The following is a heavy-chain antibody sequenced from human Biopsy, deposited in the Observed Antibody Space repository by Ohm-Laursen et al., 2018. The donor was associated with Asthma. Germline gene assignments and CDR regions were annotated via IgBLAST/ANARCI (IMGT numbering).Heavy chain of an antibody. Sequence: SLRLSCAASGFTFGNFWMSWGRRTPGKGLEWVANIKHDGTEKNHVDSLKGRFTISRDNAKNSLYLQMNSLRAEDTAVYYCARTFHFWSPYHAEHYQLWGQGTLVTVSS. CDR1: GFTFGNFW. CDR3: ARTFHFWSPYHAEHYQL. J-gene: IGHJ1*01. CDR2: IKHDGTEK. V-gene: IGHV3-7*01. D-gene: IGHD3-3*02.